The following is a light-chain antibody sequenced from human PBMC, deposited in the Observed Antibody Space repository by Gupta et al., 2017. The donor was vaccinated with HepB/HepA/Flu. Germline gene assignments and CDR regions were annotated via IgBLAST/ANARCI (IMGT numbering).Light chain of an antibody. V-gene: IGLV2-14*03. CDR3: SQYMNTSIVV. CDR2: DVS. Sequence: QSALTQPASVSGARGQSITVTCSGSSSAVGGYNYVSCHQHTTAQAPSLLIYDVSNRPPGISPLFSGSNYGYTASLTISGTQADDESDYYCSQYMNTSIVVFGGGTKLTVL. J-gene: IGLJ2*01. CDR1: SSAVGGYNY.